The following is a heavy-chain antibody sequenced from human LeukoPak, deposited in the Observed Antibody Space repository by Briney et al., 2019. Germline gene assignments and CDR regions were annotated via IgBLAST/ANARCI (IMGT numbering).Heavy chain of an antibody. CDR3: AREGTRWADENWFDP. Sequence: SETLSLTCSVSGGSVDSNYYYWGWIRQPPGKGLEWFGSISYTGATHYSPSLESRVTISLDTSKNQFSLKLASVTPADTAVYYCAREGTRWADENWFDPWGQGSLVIVSS. CDR2: ISYTGAT. J-gene: IGHJ5*02. CDR1: GGSVDSNYYY. D-gene: IGHD1-26*01. V-gene: IGHV4-39*07.